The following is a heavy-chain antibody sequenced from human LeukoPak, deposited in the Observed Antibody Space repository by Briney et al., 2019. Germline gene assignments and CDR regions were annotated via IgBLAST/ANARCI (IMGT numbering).Heavy chain of an antibody. CDR3: TRGPITAPGISDY. V-gene: IGHV3-21*01. J-gene: IGHJ4*02. Sequence: GGSLRLSCAASGFTFSSYSMNWVRQAPGKGLEWVSSISSSSSYIYYADSVKGRFTISRDNAKNSLYLQMNSLRAEDTAVYYCTRGPITAPGISDYWGQGTLVTVSS. D-gene: IGHD6-13*01. CDR1: GFTFSSYS. CDR2: ISSSSSYI.